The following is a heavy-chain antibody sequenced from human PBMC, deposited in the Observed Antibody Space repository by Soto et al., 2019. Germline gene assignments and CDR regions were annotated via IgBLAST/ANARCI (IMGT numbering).Heavy chain of an antibody. D-gene: IGHD3-9*01. CDR1: GFIFRTYS. CDR2: ISGSSIYL. J-gene: IGHJ4*02. Sequence: PGGSLRLSCAASGFIFRTYSMNWVRQAPGKGLEWISSISGSSIYLYYADSVKGRVTISRDNAKNTPYLQMDSLRPEDTAVYYCARWGDATGYYLDYWGQGTRVTVSS. CDR3: ARWGDATGYYLDY. V-gene: IGHV3-21*01.